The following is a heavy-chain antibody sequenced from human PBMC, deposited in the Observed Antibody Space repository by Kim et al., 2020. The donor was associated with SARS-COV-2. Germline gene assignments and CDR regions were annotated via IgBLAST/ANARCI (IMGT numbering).Heavy chain of an antibody. CDR3: ARLLDDYYGSGSYYNVNGYVMDV. J-gene: IGHJ6*02. V-gene: IGHV1-18*01. D-gene: IGHD3-10*01. Sequence: ASVKVSCKASGYTFTSYGISWVRQAPGQGLEWMGWISAYNGNTNYAQKLQGRVTMTTDTSTSTAYMELRSLRSDDTAVYYCARLLDDYYGSGSYYNVNGYVMDVWGQGTTVTVSS. CDR2: ISAYNGNT. CDR1: GYTFTSYG.